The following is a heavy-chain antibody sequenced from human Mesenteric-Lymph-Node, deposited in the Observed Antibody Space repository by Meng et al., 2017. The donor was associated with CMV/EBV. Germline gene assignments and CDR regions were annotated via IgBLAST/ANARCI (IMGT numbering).Heavy chain of an antibody. CDR3: TRDSRRYFDL. V-gene: IGHV6-1*01. Sequence: ITGDSVSSSSAAWNWIRQSPSRGRGWLGRTYYRSKWYNDYAVSVKSRITINPDTSKNQFSLQLNSVTPEDTAVYYCTRDSRRYFDLWGRGTLVTVSS. J-gene: IGHJ2*01. CDR1: GDSVSSSSAA. CDR2: TYYRSKWYN.